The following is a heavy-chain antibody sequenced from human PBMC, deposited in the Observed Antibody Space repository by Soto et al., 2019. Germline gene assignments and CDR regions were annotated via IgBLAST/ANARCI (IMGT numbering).Heavy chain of an antibody. J-gene: IGHJ4*01. Sequence: GGSLRLSCAASGFTFSRDWMHWVRQAPGKGLVWVSRVNSDGSTINYADSVKGRFTISRDNATNTLYLQMNSPRVDDTAKYYCVRWPEYWGQGTLVTVSS. CDR2: VNSDGSTI. CDR3: VRWPEY. D-gene: IGHD2-15*01. V-gene: IGHV3-74*01. CDR1: GFTFSRDW.